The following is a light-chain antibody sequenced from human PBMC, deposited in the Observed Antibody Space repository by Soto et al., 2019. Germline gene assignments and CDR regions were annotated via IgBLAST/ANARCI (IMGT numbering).Light chain of an antibody. CDR3: QQYGSSPPCT. CDR1: QSVSSSY. V-gene: IGKV3-20*01. CDR2: GAS. J-gene: IGKJ2*02. Sequence: EIVLTQSPGTLSLSPGERATLSCRASQSVSSSYLAWYQQKPGQAPRLLIYGASSRATGIPDRFSGSGSGTDFTLTISRLEPGDFAVYYCQQYGSSPPCTFGQGTKLEIK.